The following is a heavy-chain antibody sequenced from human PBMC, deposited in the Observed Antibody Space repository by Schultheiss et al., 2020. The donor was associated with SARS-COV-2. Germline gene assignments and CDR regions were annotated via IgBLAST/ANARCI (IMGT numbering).Heavy chain of an antibody. V-gene: IGHV3-13*01. CDR1: GFTFSSYA. D-gene: IGHD3-22*01. CDR2: IGTAGDT. CDR3: ARSSGADY. J-gene: IGHJ4*02. Sequence: GESLKISCAASGFTFSSYAMHWVRQAPGKGLEWVSAIGTAGDTYYQGSVKGRFTISRENAKNTLYLQMNSLRAEDTAVYYCARSSGADYWGQGTLVTVSS.